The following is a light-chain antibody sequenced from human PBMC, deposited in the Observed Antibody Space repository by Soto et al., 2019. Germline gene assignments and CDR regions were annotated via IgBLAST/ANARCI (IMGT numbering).Light chain of an antibody. CDR3: HQYADSPET. Sequence: EIVLTQSPATLSLSPGERATLSCRASQSVRNSYLAWYQQKPGQAPRLLISGASNRATGIPDRFSGSGSGREFTLTISGLEPEDFAVFYCHQYADSPETFGQGTKVDIK. J-gene: IGKJ1*01. CDR1: QSVRNSY. CDR2: GAS. V-gene: IGKV3-20*01.